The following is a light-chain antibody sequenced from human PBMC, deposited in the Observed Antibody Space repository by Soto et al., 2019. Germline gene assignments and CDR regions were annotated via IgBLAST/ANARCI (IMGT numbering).Light chain of an antibody. CDR3: QQRNDWPLT. V-gene: IGKV3-11*01. CDR1: QSVGRS. CDR2: DAS. Sequence: ETVLTQSPATLSFFPGERATLSCRASQSVGRSLAWYQQKPDQAPRLLINDASNRVTGIPARFSGAGSGTDFTLTISSLEPEDFVVYYCQQRNDWPLTFGGGTKVDI. J-gene: IGKJ4*01.